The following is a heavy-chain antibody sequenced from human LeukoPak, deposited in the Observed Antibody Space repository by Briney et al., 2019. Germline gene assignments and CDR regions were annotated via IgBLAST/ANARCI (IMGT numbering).Heavy chain of an antibody. CDR1: GYTLTELS. CDR3: ATDLSPYNNRMFDY. V-gene: IGHV1-24*01. J-gene: IGHJ4*02. Sequence: ASVKVSCKVSGYTLTELSMHWVRQAPGKGLEWMGGFDPEDGETIYAQKFQGRVTMTEDTSTDTAYMELSSLRSEDTAVYYCATDLSPYNNRMFDYWGQGTLVTVSS. CDR2: FDPEDGET. D-gene: IGHD5-24*01.